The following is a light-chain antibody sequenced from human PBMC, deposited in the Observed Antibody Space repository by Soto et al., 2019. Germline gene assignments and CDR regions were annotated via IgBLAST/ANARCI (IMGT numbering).Light chain of an antibody. V-gene: IGKV1-39*01. CDR2: AAS. CDR1: KRISSY. J-gene: IGKJ4*01. CDR3: QQSFSTLT. Sequence: SARSRSVYVSDGVAVSCRASKRISSYLNWYQQKPGKAPKLLIYAASRLQSGVPSRFSGSGSGTDFTLTIICLQPEDFATYYCQQSFSTLTFGGGTKVDIK.